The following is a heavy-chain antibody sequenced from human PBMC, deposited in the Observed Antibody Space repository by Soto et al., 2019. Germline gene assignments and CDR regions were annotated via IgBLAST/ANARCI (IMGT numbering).Heavy chain of an antibody. CDR1: GFTFSSYS. D-gene: IGHD1-7*01. J-gene: IGHJ3*02. CDR3: ARDRGTQQWNYAPDAFDI. CDR2: ISSSSSTI. Sequence: EVQLVESGGGLVQPGGSLRLSCAASGFTFSSYSMNWVHQAPGKGLEWVSYISSSSSTIYYADSVKGRFTISRDNAKNSLYLQMNSLRDEDTAVYYCARDRGTQQWNYAPDAFDIWGQGTMVTVSS. V-gene: IGHV3-48*02.